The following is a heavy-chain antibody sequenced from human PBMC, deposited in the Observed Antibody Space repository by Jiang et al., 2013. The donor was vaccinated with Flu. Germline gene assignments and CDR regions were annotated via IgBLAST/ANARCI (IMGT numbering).Heavy chain of an antibody. V-gene: IGHV1-2*02. D-gene: IGHD4-17*01. CDR2: INPNSGDT. CDR3: ARVRDGDSVHYYYGLDV. J-gene: IGHJ6*02. CDR1: GDILIKYF. Sequence: VQLVESGAELKKPGASVKVSCKASGDILIKYFIHWVRQAPGQGLEWMGWINPNSGDTHYAQKFRGRVAMTRDTAISTAYMQLSRLRYDDTAVYYCARVRDGDSVHYYYGLDVWGQGTT.